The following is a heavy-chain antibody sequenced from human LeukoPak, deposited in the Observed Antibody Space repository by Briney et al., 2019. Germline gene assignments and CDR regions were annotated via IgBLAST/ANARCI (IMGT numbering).Heavy chain of an antibody. CDR1: GFTFSSYR. Sequence: GGSLRLSCAASGFTFSSYRMSWVRQAPGKGLEWVANIKQDGSEKYYVDSVKGRFTISRDNAKNSLYLQMNSLRAEDTAVYYCARDLGATDFDYWGQGTLVTVSS. CDR3: ARDLGATDFDY. J-gene: IGHJ4*02. D-gene: IGHD1-26*01. V-gene: IGHV3-7*01. CDR2: IKQDGSEK.